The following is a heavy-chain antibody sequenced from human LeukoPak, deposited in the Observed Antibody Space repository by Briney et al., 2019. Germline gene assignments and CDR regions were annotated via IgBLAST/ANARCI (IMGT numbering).Heavy chain of an antibody. CDR2: IKSAAHGGTT. CDR1: GFTFNNAW. CDR3: AKPYGGSGGY. V-gene: IGHV3-15*01. Sequence: PGGSLRLSCAASGFTFNNAWMSWVRQAPGKGLEWVGRIKSAAHGGTTDYAAPVKGRFSISRDDSKTTVSLQMNSLKTEDTAVYYCAKPYGGSGGYWGQGTLVTVSS. D-gene: IGHD5-12*01. J-gene: IGHJ4*02.